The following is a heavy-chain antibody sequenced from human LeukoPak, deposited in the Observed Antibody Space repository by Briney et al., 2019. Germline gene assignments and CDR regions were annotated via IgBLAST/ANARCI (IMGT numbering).Heavy chain of an antibody. Sequence: PSETLSLTCTVSGGSINSNSYYWGWIRQPPGKGLEWIGTIYYSGTIYYNSSLKSRVTISVDTSRNQLSLKLSSVTAADTAVYYCAREDSGSYYVWVTDAFDIWGQGTMVTVSS. CDR3: AREDSGSYYVWVTDAFDI. CDR2: IYYSGTI. V-gene: IGHV4-39*02. J-gene: IGHJ3*02. D-gene: IGHD1-26*01. CDR1: GGSINSNSYY.